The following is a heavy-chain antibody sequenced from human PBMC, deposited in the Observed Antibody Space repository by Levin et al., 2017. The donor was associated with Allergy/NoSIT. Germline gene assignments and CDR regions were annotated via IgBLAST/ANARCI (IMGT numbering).Heavy chain of an antibody. V-gene: IGHV1-3*01. Sequence: ASVKVSCKASGYTFTTYTIHWVRQAPGQRLEWMGWINAGNGNTKYSQKFQDRVTITRDTSASTAYMDLNSLRSEDTAVYYCTRDLLSGVAAPYFDSWGQGTLVSVSS. D-gene: IGHD1-26*01. CDR3: TRDLLSGVAAPYFDS. CDR1: GYTFTTYT. J-gene: IGHJ4*02. CDR2: INAGNGNT.